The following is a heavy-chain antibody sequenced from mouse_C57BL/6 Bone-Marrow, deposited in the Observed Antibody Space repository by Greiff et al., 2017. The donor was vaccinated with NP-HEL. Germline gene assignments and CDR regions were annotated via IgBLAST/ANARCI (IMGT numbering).Heavy chain of an antibody. D-gene: IGHD2-1*01. CDR1: GFTFSSYA. CDR2: ISSGGDYI. Sequence: EVKLVESGEGLVKPGGSLKLSCAASGFTFSSYAMSWVRQTPEKRLEWVAYISSGGDYIYYADTVKGRFTISRDNARNTLYLQMGSLKSEDTAMYYCTREGSNYFYAMDYWGQETSVTVSS. J-gene: IGHJ4*01. CDR3: TREGSNYFYAMDY. V-gene: IGHV5-9-1*02.